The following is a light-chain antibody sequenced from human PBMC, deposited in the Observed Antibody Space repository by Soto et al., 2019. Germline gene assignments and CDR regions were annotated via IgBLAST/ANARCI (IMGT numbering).Light chain of an antibody. CDR1: SSDVGSYNY. CDR2: ASS. CDR3: SSYTSGSTLYV. J-gene: IGLJ1*01. V-gene: IGLV2-14*01. Sequence: QSVLTQPASVSGSPGQSITISCTGTSSDVGSYNYVSWYQQHPGKAPRLMIYASSNRPSGVSHRFSGSRSGNTASLTISGRQAEDEADYFCSSYTSGSTLYVFGSGTKVTVL.